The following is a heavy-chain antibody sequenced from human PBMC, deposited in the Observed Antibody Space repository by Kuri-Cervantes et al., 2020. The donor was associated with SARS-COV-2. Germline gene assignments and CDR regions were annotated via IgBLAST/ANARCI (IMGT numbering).Heavy chain of an antibody. CDR2: ISYDGSNK. Sequence: GGSLRLSCAASGLTFRSYAMHWVRQAPGKGLEWVAVISYDGSNKYYADSVKGRFTIARDNSKNTLYLQMNSLRAEDTAVYYCARAFVVVVAAWRTGMDVWGQGTTVTVSS. J-gene: IGHJ6*02. CDR3: ARAFVVVVAAWRTGMDV. CDR1: GLTFRSYA. D-gene: IGHD2-15*01. V-gene: IGHV3-30-3*01.